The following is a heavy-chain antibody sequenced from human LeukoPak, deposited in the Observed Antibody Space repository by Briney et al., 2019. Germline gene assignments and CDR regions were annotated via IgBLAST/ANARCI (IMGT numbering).Heavy chain of an antibody. CDR3: ATDTLYSSSSDPFDY. J-gene: IGHJ4*02. CDR1: GYTLTELS. D-gene: IGHD6-6*01. CDR2: FDPEDGET. V-gene: IGHV1-24*01. Sequence: GASVKVSCKVSGYTLTELSMHWVRQAPGKGLEWMGGFDPEDGETIYAQKFQGRVTMTEDTSTDAAYMELSSLRSEDTAVYYCATDTLYSSSSDPFDYWGQGTLVTVSS.